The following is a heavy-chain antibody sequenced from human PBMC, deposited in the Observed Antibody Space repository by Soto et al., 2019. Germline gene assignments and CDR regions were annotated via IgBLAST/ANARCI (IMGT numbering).Heavy chain of an antibody. D-gene: IGHD6-19*01. Sequence: QVQLVQSGAEVKKPGSSVKVSCKASGGTFSSYAISWVRQAPGQGLEWMGGIIPIFGTANYAQKFQGRVTITAEKSTSTAFMELSSLRSEDTAVYYCARVPGIAVLYCFDPWGQGTLVTVSS. V-gene: IGHV1-69*06. CDR1: GGTFSSYA. CDR3: ARVPGIAVLYCFDP. CDR2: IIPIFGTA. J-gene: IGHJ5*02.